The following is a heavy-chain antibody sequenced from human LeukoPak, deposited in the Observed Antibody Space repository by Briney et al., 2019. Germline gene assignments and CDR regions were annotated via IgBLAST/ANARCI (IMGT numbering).Heavy chain of an antibody. Sequence: QSGGSLRLSCAASGFTFSSYAMSWVRQAPGKGLEWVSAISGSGGSTYYADSVKGRFTISRDNSKNTLYLQMNSLRAEDTAVYYCAKVRYYYDSSGYDAGAYFDYWGQGILVTVSS. CDR3: AKVRYYYDSSGYDAGAYFDY. CDR2: ISGSGGST. V-gene: IGHV3-23*01. D-gene: IGHD3-22*01. CDR1: GFTFSSYA. J-gene: IGHJ4*02.